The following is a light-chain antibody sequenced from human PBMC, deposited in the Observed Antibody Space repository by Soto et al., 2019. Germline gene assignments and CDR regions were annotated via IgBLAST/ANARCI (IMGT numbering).Light chain of an antibody. CDR3: QQYNNWPFT. CDR1: QSVSSN. J-gene: IGKJ3*01. Sequence: EIVMTQSPATLSVSPGERATLSCMASQSVSSNLAWYQQKPGQDPRLLIYGASTRATGIPARFSGSGSGTEFTLTISSLQSEDFAVYYCQQYNNWPFTFGPGTKVDIK. CDR2: GAS. V-gene: IGKV3-15*01.